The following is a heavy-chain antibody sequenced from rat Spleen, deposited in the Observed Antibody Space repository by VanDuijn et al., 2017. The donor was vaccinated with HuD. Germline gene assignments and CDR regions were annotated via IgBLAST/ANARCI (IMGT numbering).Heavy chain of an antibody. CDR2: ISYDVSST. CDR3: TTDRTTVLDY. D-gene: IGHD1-1*01. CDR1: GFTFSNYD. J-gene: IGHJ2*01. V-gene: IGHV5-7*01. Sequence: EVQLVESGGGLVQPGRSLKLSCAASGFTFSNYDMAWVRQAPKKGLEWVATISYDVSSTYYRDSVKGRFTISRDNAKSTLYLQMDSLRSEDTATYYCTTDRTTVLDYWGQGVMVTVSS.